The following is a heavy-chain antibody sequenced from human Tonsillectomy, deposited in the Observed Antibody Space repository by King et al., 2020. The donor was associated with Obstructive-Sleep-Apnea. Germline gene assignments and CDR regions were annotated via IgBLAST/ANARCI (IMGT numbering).Heavy chain of an antibody. CDR1: GFTFDDFA. V-gene: IGHV3-9*01. D-gene: IGHD6-13*01. J-gene: IGHJ5*02. Sequence: VQLVESGGGLVQPGRSLRLSCAASGFTFDDFAMHWVRQAPGKGLEWVSCISWNSGSIGYADSVKGRFTISRDNTKNSLYLQMNSLRAEDTALYYCAKGGYSSSWSWDQGTLVTVSS. CDR2: ISWNSGSI. CDR3: AKGGYSSSWS.